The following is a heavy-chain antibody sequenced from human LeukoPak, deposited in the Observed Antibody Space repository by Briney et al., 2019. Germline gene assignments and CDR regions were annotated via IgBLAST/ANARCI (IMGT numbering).Heavy chain of an antibody. Sequence: RASVKLSCKASGYTFTGYYMHWVRQAPGQGLEWMGRINPNSGGTNYAQKFQGRVTMTRDTSISTAYMELSRLRSDDTAVYYCARDHPRIIMIESDYWGQGTLVTVSS. J-gene: IGHJ4*02. CDR1: GYTFTGYY. V-gene: IGHV1-2*06. CDR2: INPNSGGT. CDR3: ARDHPRIIMIESDY. D-gene: IGHD3-22*01.